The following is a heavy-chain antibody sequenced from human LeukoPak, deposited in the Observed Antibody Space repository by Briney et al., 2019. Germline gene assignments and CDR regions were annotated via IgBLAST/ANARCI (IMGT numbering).Heavy chain of an antibody. Sequence: SGPTLVNPTQTLRLTCTFSGFSLSTSGVGVDWIRQPPGKALEWLARIDWDDDKYYSTSLKTRLTISKDTSKNQVVLTMTNMDPVDTATYYCARIRGSGWYLDYWGQGTLVTVSS. D-gene: IGHD6-19*01. CDR1: GFSLSTSGVG. J-gene: IGHJ4*02. CDR2: IDWDDDK. CDR3: ARIRGSGWYLDY. V-gene: IGHV2-70*11.